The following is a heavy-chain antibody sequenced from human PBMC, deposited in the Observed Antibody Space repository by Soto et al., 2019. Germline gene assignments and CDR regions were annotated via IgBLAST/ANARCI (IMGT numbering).Heavy chain of an antibody. V-gene: IGHV4-30-2*01. Sequence: NPSETLSFTCTVSGGSISNAAYSWSWIRQPPGKGLEWIGYIYPSGMPFYNPSLRSRVTISIDRSNDQFSLNLKSVTAADTAVYYCARERGGYGLFDSWGQGTLVTVS. CDR3: ARERGGYGLFDS. CDR2: IYPSGMP. D-gene: IGHD5-18*01. J-gene: IGHJ4*02. CDR1: GGSISNAAYS.